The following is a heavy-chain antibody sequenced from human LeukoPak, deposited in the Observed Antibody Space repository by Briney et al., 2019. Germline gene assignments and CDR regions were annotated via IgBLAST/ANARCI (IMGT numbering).Heavy chain of an antibody. J-gene: IGHJ4*02. CDR1: GDSVSSNRAD. CDR3: ARVTEGAYYFDS. D-gene: IGHD1-26*01. Sequence: QTLSLTCLISGDSVSSNRADWNWTRQSPSRGLEWLGRTYYRSKWYNDYAVSVKSRIIINPDTSRNQVSLQVNSVTPEDTAVYFCARVTEGAYYFDSWGQGTLVTVSS. V-gene: IGHV6-1*01. CDR2: TYYRSKWYN.